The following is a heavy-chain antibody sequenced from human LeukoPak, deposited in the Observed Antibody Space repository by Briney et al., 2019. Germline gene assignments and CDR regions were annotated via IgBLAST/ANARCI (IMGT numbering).Heavy chain of an antibody. Sequence: SETLSLTCAVYGGSFSGYYWSWIRQPPGKGLEWIGEINHSGSTNYNPSLKSRVTISVDTSKNQFSLKLSSVTAADTAVYYCARGSGVGATPLDYWGQGTLVTVSS. CDR1: GGSFSGYY. CDR2: INHSGST. J-gene: IGHJ4*02. V-gene: IGHV4-34*01. CDR3: ARGSGVGATPLDY. D-gene: IGHD1-26*01.